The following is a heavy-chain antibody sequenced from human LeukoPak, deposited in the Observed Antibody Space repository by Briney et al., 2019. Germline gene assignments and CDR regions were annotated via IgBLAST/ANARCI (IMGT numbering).Heavy chain of an antibody. CDR2: ISSSGSTI. Sequence: PGGSLRLSCAASGFTFSDYYMSSIRQAPGKGLEWVSYISSSGSTIYYADSVKGRFTISRDNAKNSLYLQMNSLRAEDTAVYYCARDLRGYGDYENYDYWGQGTLVTVSS. CDR3: ARDLRGYGDYENYDY. V-gene: IGHV3-11*01. J-gene: IGHJ4*02. CDR1: GFTFSDYY. D-gene: IGHD4-17*01.